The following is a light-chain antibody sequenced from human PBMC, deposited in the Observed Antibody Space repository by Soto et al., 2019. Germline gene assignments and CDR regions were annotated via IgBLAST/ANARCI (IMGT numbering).Light chain of an antibody. J-gene: IGLJ2*01. CDR2: DNN. CDR3: GTWDSSLSAVV. CDR1: SSNIGNNY. Sequence: QSVLTQPPSVSAAPGQKVTISRSGSSSNIGNNYVSWYQQLPGTAPKLLIYDNNKRPSGIPDRLSGSKSGTSATLGITGLQTGDEADYYCGTWDSSLSAVVFGGGTKLTVL. V-gene: IGLV1-51*01.